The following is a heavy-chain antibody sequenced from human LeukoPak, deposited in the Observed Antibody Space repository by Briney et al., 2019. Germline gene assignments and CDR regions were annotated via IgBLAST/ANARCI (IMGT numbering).Heavy chain of an antibody. D-gene: IGHD3-10*01. J-gene: IGHJ6*03. CDR2: IYYSGST. CDR3: ARVLKGLYNGSGSYGRRYYYYYMDV. V-gene: IGHV4-59*01. CDR1: GGSISSYY. Sequence: SETLSLTCTVSGGSISSYYWSWIRQPPGKGLEWIGYIYYSGSTNYNPSLKSRVTISHTSKNQFSLKLSSVTAADTAVYYCARVLKGLYNGSGSYGRRYYYYYMDVWGKGTTVTVSS.